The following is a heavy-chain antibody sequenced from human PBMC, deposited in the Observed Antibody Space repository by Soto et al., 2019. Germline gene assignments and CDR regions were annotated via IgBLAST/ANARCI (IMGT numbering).Heavy chain of an antibody. J-gene: IGHJ4*02. CDR1: GFTFSSYG. D-gene: IGHD5-12*01. Sequence: QVQLVESGGGVVQPGRSLRLSCAASGFTFSSYGMHWVRQAPGKGLEWVAVISYDGSNKYYADSVKGRFTISRENSKNTLYLQMNSLRAEDTAVYYCAKDSGSTITGLLDYWGQGTLVTVSS. V-gene: IGHV3-30*18. CDR2: ISYDGSNK. CDR3: AKDSGSTITGLLDY.